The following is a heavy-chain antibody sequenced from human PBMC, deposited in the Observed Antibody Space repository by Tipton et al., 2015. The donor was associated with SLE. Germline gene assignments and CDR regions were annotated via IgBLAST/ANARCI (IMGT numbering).Heavy chain of an antibody. D-gene: IGHD1-7*01. CDR1: GGSISSYY. Sequence: TLSLTCTVSGGSISSYYWSWIRQPPGKGLEWIGYIYYSGSTNYNPSLKSRVTISVDTSKNQFSLKLSSVTAADTAVYYCARSGPYWNYGHYFDYWGQGTLVTVSS. CDR3: ARSGPYWNYGHYFDY. V-gene: IGHV4-59*01. J-gene: IGHJ4*02. CDR2: IYYSGST.